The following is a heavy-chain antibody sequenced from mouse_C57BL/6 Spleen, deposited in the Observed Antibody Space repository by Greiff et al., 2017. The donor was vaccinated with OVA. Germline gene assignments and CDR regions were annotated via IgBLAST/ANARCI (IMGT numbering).Heavy chain of an antibody. CDR1: GYTFTDYN. D-gene: IGHD2-3*01. CDR2: INPNNGGT. V-gene: IGHV1-22*01. CDR3: AMGWLLLFDY. J-gene: IGHJ2*01. Sequence: VQLKQSGPELVKPGASVKMSCKASGYTFTDYNMHWVKQSHGKSLEWIGYINPNNGGTSYNQKFKGKATLTVNKSSSTAYMELRSLTSEDSAVYYCAMGWLLLFDYWGQGTTLTVSS.